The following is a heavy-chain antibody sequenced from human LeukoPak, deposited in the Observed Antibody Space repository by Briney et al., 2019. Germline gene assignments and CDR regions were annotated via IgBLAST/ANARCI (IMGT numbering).Heavy chain of an antibody. J-gene: IGHJ4*02. CDR3: AKSHHPTVTTSFDY. V-gene: IGHV3-23*01. D-gene: IGHD4-11*01. CDR1: GFTFSSYA. Sequence: PGGSLRLSCAASGFTFSSYAMSWVRQAPGKGLEWVSAISGSGGSTYYADSVKGRFTISRDNSKNTLYLRMNSLRAEDTAVYYCAKSHHPTVTTSFDYWGQGTLVTVSS. CDR2: ISGSGGST.